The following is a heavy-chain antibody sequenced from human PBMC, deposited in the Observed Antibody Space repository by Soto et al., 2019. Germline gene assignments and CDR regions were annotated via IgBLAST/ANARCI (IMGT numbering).Heavy chain of an antibody. CDR3: AKDLRFLRRPKLADY. CDR2: ISGSGGST. CDR1: GFTFSSYA. D-gene: IGHD1-1*01. Sequence: GGSLRLSCAASGFTFSSYAMSWVRQAPGKGLEWVSAISGSGGSTYYADSVKGRFTISRDNSKNTLYLQMNSLRAEDTAVYYCAKDLRFLRRPKLADYWGQGTLVTVSS. J-gene: IGHJ4*02. V-gene: IGHV3-23*01.